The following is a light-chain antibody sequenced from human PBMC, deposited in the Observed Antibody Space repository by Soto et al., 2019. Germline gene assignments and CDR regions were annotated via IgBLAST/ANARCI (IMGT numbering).Light chain of an antibody. Sequence: DIQMTQSPSSLXXSXXXRVTITCXXXQGXXNDLGWYQQKPGKAPKRLIYAASSLQSGVPSRFSGSGSGTEFTLTISSLQPXXXXXXXXLXXXXYPLTFGQGTKVEIK. CDR1: QGXXND. CDR2: AAS. J-gene: IGKJ1*01. V-gene: IGKV1-17*01. CDR3: LXXXXYPLT.